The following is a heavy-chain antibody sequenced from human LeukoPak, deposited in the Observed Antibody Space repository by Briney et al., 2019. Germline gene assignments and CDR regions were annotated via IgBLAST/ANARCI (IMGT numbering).Heavy chain of an antibody. D-gene: IGHD6-19*01. CDR2: IYPGDSET. CDR1: GYSFTSHW. J-gene: IGHJ6*02. CDR3: ARRGGVAAEKYSSYVMDV. V-gene: IGHV5-51*01. Sequence: GESLKISCKGSGYSFTSHWIAWVRQLPGKGLEWMGIIYPGDSETKYSPSFQGQVTISVDKSISTAYLQWSSLKASDAAIYYCARRGGVAAEKYSSYVMDVWGQGTTVTVSS.